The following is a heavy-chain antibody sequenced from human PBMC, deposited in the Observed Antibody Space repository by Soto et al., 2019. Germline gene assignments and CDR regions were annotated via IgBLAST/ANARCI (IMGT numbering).Heavy chain of an antibody. D-gene: IGHD3-10*01. CDR3: ATDRLDYYGSGRSYNWFDP. J-gene: IGHJ5*02. V-gene: IGHV1-24*01. CDR2: FDPEDGET. Sequence: ASVKVSCKVSGYTLTELSMHWVRQAPGKGLEWMGGFDPEDGETIYAQKFQGRVTMTEDTSTDTAYMELSSLRSEDTAVYYCATDRLDYYGSGRSYNWFDPWGQGTLVTVSS. CDR1: GYTLTELS.